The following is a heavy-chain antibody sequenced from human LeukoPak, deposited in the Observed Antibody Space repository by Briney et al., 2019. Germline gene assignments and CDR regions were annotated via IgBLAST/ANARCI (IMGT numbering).Heavy chain of an antibody. CDR3: AKDRRHIVVVTASGGHGLFDY. CDR1: GFTFSSYA. D-gene: IGHD2-21*02. J-gene: IGHJ4*02. CDR2: ISGSGGST. Sequence: GGSLRLSCAASGFTFSSYAMSWVRQAPGKGLEWASAISGSGGSTYYADSVKGRFTISRDNSKNTLYLQMNSLRAEDTAVYYCAKDRRHIVVVTASGGHGLFDYWGQGTLVTVSS. V-gene: IGHV3-23*01.